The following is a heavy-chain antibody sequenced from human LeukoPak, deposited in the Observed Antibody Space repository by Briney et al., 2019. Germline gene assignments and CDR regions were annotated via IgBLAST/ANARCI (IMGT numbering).Heavy chain of an antibody. CDR2: ISYGGSNK. D-gene: IGHD2-15*01. CDR3: AREVPPLVVAATNGGYFDY. Sequence: GGSLRLSCAASGFTFSSYAMHWVRQAPGKGLEWVAVISYGGSNKYYADSVKGRFTISRDNSKNTLYLQMNSLRAEDTAVYYCAREVPPLVVAATNGGYFDYWGQGTLVTVSS. CDR1: GFTFSSYA. J-gene: IGHJ4*02. V-gene: IGHV3-30-3*01.